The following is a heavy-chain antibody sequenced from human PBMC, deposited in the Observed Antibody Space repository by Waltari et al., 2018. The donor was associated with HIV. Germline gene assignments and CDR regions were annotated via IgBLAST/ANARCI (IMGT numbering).Heavy chain of an antibody. J-gene: IGHJ4*02. CDR2: IYSGGST. Sequence: EVQLVESGGGLVQPGGSLRLSCAASGFTVSSNYMSWVRQAPGKGLEWVSVIYSGGSTYYADSVKGRFTISRDNSKNTLYLQMNSLRAEDTAVYYCASRITMVRGPKAYWGQGTLVTVSS. CDR1: GFTVSSNY. D-gene: IGHD3-10*01. CDR3: ASRITMVRGPKAY. V-gene: IGHV3-66*01.